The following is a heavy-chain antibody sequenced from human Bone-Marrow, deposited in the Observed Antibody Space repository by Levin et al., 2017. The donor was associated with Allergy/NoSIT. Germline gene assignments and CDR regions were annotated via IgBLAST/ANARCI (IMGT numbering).Heavy chain of an antibody. D-gene: IGHD3-10*01. CDR3: TTDPLLLPR. J-gene: IGHJ4*02. V-gene: IGHV3-15*01. CDR1: GFTFSNAW. CDR2: IKSKTDGGTT. Sequence: GGSLRLSCAASGFTFSNAWMSWVRQAPGKGLEWIDRIKSKTDGGTTDYAAPVKGRFTISRDDSKNTLYLQMNSLKIEDTAVYYCTTDPLLLPRWGQGTLVTVSA.